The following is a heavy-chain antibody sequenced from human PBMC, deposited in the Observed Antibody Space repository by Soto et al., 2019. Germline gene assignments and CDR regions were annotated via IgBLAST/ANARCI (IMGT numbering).Heavy chain of an antibody. D-gene: IGHD3-10*01. V-gene: IGHV3-7*04. CDR1: GFTFSSYW. Sequence: PGGSLRLSCAASGFTFSSYWMSWVRQAPGKGLEWVANIKEDGSERYYVDSVKGRFTISRDNAKNSLYLQMNSLRAEDTAVYYCARATGADKADYWGQGTLVTVSS. CDR2: IKEDGSER. J-gene: IGHJ4*02. CDR3: ARATGADKADY.